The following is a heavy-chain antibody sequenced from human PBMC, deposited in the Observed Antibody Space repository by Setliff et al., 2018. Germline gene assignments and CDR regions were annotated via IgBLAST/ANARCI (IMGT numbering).Heavy chain of an antibody. CDR3: AKEYVVIQLVTNVHNKYGMDV. V-gene: IGHV4-38-2*02. J-gene: IGHJ6*02. CDR1: GYSISSGYY. CDR2: ISHSGTT. D-gene: IGHD5-18*01. Sequence: SETLSLTCAVSGYSISSGYYWGWIRQPPAKGLEWIGSISHSGTTNYSPSFKRRVTISADTSMNQISRNLSSVTAADTAVYYCAKEYVVIQLVTNVHNKYGMDVWGQGTTVTVSS.